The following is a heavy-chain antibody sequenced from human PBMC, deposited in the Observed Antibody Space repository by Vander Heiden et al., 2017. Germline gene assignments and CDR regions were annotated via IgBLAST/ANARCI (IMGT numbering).Heavy chain of an antibody. CDR2: IWYDGSKK. V-gene: IGHV3-33*01. CDR1: GFSFRDFG. CDR3: ARAQQGSIDY. J-gene: IGHJ4*02. Sequence: QVQLVESGGGVVQPGSSLRLSCAASGFSFRDFGIHWVRQAPGKGLEWVAVIWYDGSKKFFADSVKGRFTLSRDNSKNTLYLQMSSLTAEDTALYYCARAQQGSIDYWGQGALVTVSS.